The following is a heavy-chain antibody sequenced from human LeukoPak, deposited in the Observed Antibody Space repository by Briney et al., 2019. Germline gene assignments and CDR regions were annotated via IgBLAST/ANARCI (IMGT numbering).Heavy chain of an antibody. CDR1: GFTFGDYA. Sequence: GGSLRLSCAASGFTFGDYAMPWVRHAPGKGLEWVSGISWNSGSIGYADSVKGRFTISRDNAKNSLYLQKNSLRAEDTALYYCAKGSHYYDSSGYYEDYWGQGTLVTVSS. J-gene: IGHJ4*02. D-gene: IGHD3-22*01. V-gene: IGHV3-9*01. CDR2: ISWNSGSI. CDR3: AKGSHYYDSSGYYEDY.